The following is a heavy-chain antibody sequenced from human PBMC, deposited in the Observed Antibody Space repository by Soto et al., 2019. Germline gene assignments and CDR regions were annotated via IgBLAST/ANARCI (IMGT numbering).Heavy chain of an antibody. CDR2: IIPILGIA. CDR1: GGTFSSYT. CDR3: ARYSYGSPYYYGMDV. Sequence: QVQLVQSGAEVKKPGSSVKVSCKASGGTFSSYTISWVRQAPGQGLEWMGRIIPILGIANYAQKFQGRVTITADKSTSTAYMELSSLRSEDTAVYYCARYSYGSPYYYGMDVWGQGTTVTVSS. J-gene: IGHJ6*02. D-gene: IGHD5-18*01. V-gene: IGHV1-69*02.